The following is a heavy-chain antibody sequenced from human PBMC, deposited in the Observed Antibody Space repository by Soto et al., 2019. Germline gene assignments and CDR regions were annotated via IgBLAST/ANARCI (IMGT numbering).Heavy chain of an antibody. Sequence: PGGSLRLSCAASGFTFSSYGMHWVRQAPGKGLEWVAVISYDGSNKYYADSVKGRFTISRDNSKNTLYLQMNSLRAEDTAVYYCAKEIERGYSYGINYYYYYGMDVWGQGTTVTVSS. J-gene: IGHJ6*02. CDR2: ISYDGSNK. D-gene: IGHD5-18*01. CDR1: GFTFSSYG. V-gene: IGHV3-30*18. CDR3: AKEIERGYSYGINYYYYYGMDV.